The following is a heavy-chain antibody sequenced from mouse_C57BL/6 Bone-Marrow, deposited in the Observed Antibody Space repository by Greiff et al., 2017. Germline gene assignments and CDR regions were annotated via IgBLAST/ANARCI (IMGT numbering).Heavy chain of an antibody. D-gene: IGHD2-5*01. J-gene: IGHJ3*01. CDR2: IYPGDGDT. V-gene: IGHV1-80*01. CDR1: GYAFSSYW. CDR3: ANHCSISWFAY. Sequence: QVQLQQSGAELVKPGASVKISCKASGYAFSSYWLNWVKQRPGKGLEWIGQIYPGDGDTNYNGKFKGKATLTADKSSSTAYMQLSSLTSEDSAVYFCANHCSISWFAYWGQGTLVTVSA.